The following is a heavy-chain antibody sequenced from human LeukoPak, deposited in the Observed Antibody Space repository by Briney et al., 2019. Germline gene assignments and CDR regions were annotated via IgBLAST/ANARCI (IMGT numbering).Heavy chain of an antibody. J-gene: IGHJ5*02. Sequence: VASVKVSCKASGYTFTNFGLSWVRQAPGQGLEWMGGFDPEDGETIYAQKFQGRVTMTEDTSTDTAYMELSSLRSEDTAVYYCAQHDWPYSWGQGTLVTVSS. CDR2: FDPEDGET. CDR3: AQHDWPYS. V-gene: IGHV1-24*01. CDR1: GYTFTNFG. D-gene: IGHD3-9*01.